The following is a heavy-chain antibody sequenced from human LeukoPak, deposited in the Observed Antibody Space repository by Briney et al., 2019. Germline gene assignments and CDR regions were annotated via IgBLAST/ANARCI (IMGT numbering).Heavy chain of an antibody. J-gene: IGHJ5*02. CDR1: GFTFNNYA. D-gene: IGHD2-15*01. CDR3: ATFCSGGDCYSFAP. V-gene: IGHV3-23*01. Sequence: GGSLRLSCAASGFTFNNYAMTRVRQAPGKGLEWVTTIIGSGGNTDYADSVKGRFTISRDNSKDTLLLQMDSLRVEDTAVYYCATFCSGGDCYSFAPWGQGTLVTVSS. CDR2: IIGSGGNT.